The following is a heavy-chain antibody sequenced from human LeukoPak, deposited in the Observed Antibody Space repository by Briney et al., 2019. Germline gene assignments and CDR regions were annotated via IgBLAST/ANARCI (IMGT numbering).Heavy chain of an antibody. CDR3: ARQEMRPYYDFWSGYKNYYYMDV. CDR2: IYTSGST. D-gene: IGHD3-3*01. Sequence: PSETLSLTCTVSGGSISSYYWSWIRQPPGKGLEWIGYIYTSGSTNYNPSLKSRVTISVDTSKNQFSLKLSSVTAADTAVYYCARQEMRPYYDFWSGYKNYYYMDVWGKGTTVTVSS. CDR1: GGSISSYY. J-gene: IGHJ6*03. V-gene: IGHV4-4*09.